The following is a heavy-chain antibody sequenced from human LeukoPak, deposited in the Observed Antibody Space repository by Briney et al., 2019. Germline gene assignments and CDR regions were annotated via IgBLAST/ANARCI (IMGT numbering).Heavy chain of an antibody. D-gene: IGHD3-22*01. CDR3: ARATYYYDSSGYYFDAFDI. CDR1: GYSFTIYW. J-gene: IGHJ3*02. CDR2: LYPGDRAT. V-gene: IGHV5-51*01. Sequence: GESLHITYKGSGYSFTIYWRGGVRQVPGKGVEGMGILYPGDRATRYSPSFQGQVTISADKSISTAYMQWSSLKASDTAMYYCARATYYYDSSGYYFDAFDIWGQGTMVTVSS.